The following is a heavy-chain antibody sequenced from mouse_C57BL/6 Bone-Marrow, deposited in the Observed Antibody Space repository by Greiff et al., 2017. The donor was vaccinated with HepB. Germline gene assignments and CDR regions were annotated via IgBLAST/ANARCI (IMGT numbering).Heavy chain of an antibody. CDR2: IYPGSGNT. D-gene: IGHD2-3*01. J-gene: IGHJ2*01. CDR3: ARAGWLLPYFDY. Sequence: QVQLQQPGAELVKPGASVKMSCKASGYTFTSYWITWVKQKPGQGLEWIGDIYPGSGNTNYNEKFKSKATLTVDTSSSTAYMQLSSLTSEDSAVDYCARAGWLLPYFDYWGQGTTLTVSS. CDR1: GYTFTSYW. V-gene: IGHV1-55*01.